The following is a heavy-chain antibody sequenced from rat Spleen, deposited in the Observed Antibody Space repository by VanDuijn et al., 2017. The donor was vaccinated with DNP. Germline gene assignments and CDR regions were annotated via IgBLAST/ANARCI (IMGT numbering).Heavy chain of an antibody. CDR2: ISYDGSST. J-gene: IGHJ3*01. V-gene: IGHV5-7*01. CDR1: GFTFSDYN. D-gene: IGHD1-7*01. Sequence: EVQLVESGGGLVQPGRSLELSCAASGFTFSDYNMAWVRQAPKKGLEWVATISYDGSSTYYRDSVKGRFTISRDNAKSTLYLQMDSLRSEDTATYYWATQGGSSYYGYDSLWFAYWGQGTLVTVSS. CDR3: ATQGGSSYYGYDSLWFAY.